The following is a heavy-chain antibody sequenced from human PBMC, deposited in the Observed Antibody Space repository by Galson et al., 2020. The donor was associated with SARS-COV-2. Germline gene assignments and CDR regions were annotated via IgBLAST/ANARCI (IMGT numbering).Heavy chain of an antibody. Sequence: SETLSLTCTVSGGSVSSGSYYWSWIRQPPEKGLEWIGYIYYSGSTNYNPSLKSRVTISVDTSKNQFSLKLSSVTAADTAVYYCARGLYYYDSSGSARLDAFDIWGQGTMVTVSS. CDR1: GGSVSSGSYY. J-gene: IGHJ3*02. D-gene: IGHD3-22*01. V-gene: IGHV4-61*01. CDR2: IYYSGST. CDR3: ARGLYYYDSSGSARLDAFDI.